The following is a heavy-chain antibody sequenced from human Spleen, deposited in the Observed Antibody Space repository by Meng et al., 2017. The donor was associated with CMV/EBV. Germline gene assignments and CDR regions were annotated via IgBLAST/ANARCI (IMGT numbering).Heavy chain of an antibody. D-gene: IGHD3-10*01. Sequence: GGSLRLSCAAYGFTVRSNFMAWVRQAPGKGLEWVSYISSSGSTIYYADSVKGRFSISRDNAKNSLYLQMNSLRAEDTAVYYCARDSVRLLWFGESIYGMDVWGQGTTVTVSS. V-gene: IGHV3-48*04. CDR2: ISSSGSTI. CDR3: ARDSVRLLWFGESIYGMDV. J-gene: IGHJ6*02. CDR1: GFTVRSNF.